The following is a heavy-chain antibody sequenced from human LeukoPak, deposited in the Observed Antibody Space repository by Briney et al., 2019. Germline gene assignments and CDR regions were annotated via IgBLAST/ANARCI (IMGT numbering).Heavy chain of an antibody. Sequence: NHGESLKISCKGSGYSFTSYWIGWVRQMPGKDLEWMGIIYPGDSDTRYSPSFQGQVTISADKSISTAYLQWSSLKASDTAMYYCARSCRDGYRDFDYWGQGALVTVSS. J-gene: IGHJ4*02. D-gene: IGHD5-24*01. CDR2: IYPGDSDT. CDR1: GYSFTSYW. CDR3: ARSCRDGYRDFDY. V-gene: IGHV5-51*01.